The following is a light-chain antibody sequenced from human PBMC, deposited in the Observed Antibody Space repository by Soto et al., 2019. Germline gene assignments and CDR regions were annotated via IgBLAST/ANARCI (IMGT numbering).Light chain of an antibody. Sequence: SYELTQPLSVSVALGQTARITCGVNNIGSKNVHGYQQKPGQAPVLVIYRDSNRAAGIPERFSGSNSGNTATLTISSAQAGEEADFYWQVWASSTAVFGGGPQLTAL. CDR3: QVWASSTAV. J-gene: IGLJ7*02. CDR2: RDS. CDR1: NIGSKN. V-gene: IGLV3-9*01.